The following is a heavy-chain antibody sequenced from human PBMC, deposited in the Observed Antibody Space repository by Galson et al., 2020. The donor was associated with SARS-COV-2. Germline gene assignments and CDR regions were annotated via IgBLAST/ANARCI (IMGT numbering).Heavy chain of an antibody. J-gene: IGHJ4*02. V-gene: IGHV3-15*01. CDR3: ITDDGEDGRGEFAY. D-gene: IGHD3-16*01. CDR1: GFTLIYVW. CDR2: NKSKTRGEAT. Sequence: GSSLKISCAASGFTLIYVWLSWVRQVPGKGLALAALNKSKTRGEATEYAPPVKGRFTIPRDDSKNTVHLQMDSLKSEDTAAYYCITDDGEDGRGEFAYWGQGTLVTFSS.